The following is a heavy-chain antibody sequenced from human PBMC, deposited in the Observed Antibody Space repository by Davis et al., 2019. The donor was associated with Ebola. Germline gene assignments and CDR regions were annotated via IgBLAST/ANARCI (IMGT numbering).Heavy chain of an antibody. J-gene: IGHJ1*01. D-gene: IGHD4-17*01. CDR1: GASASSSRYS. CDR2: ISYGGTT. V-gene: IGHV4-39*01. Sequence: PSETLSLTCPAPGASASSSRYSWAWIRQSAEEGLEWIGTISYGGTTNGKPSLKGRFTISVDTSKNQFSLKLNSVTSADTAIYYCAGQEDDYGEHWGRGTLVTVSS. CDR3: AGQEDDYGEH.